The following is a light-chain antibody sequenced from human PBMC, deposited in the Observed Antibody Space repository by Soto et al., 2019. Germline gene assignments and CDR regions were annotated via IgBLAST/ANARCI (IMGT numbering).Light chain of an antibody. CDR2: DAS. CDR3: QRYNSNSRT. V-gene: IGKV1-5*01. CDR1: QNVNKW. J-gene: IGKJ1*01. Sequence: DIQMTKNTSTLSASVGDRVTITCRASQNVNKWVAWYQQKPGKAPKFLIYDASVLESGVPSRFSGSGSGTEFTLTISSLQPADFATYYCQRYNSNSRTFGQGTKVDIK.